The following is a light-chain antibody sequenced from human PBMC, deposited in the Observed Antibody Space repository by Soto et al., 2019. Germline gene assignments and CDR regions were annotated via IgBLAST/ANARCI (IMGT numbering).Light chain of an antibody. CDR1: QSISTI. CDR2: DAS. CDR3: QHRSDGPVT. Sequence: EIVLTQSPATLSLSPGERATLSCRASQSISTILAWYQHKPGQAPRLLIYDASSRATGIPARFSGSGSGTDFTLTISSLASEDFVGYYCQHRSDGPVTFGGGTKVEIK. V-gene: IGKV3-11*01. J-gene: IGKJ4*01.